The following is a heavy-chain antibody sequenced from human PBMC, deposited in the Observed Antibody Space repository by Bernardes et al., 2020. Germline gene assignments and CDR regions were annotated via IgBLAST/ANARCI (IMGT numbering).Heavy chain of an antibody. Sequence: SETLSLTCAVYGGSFSGYYWSWIRQPPGKGLEWIGEINHSGSTNYNPSLKSRVTISVDTSKNQFSLKLSSVTAADTAVYYCARGRTQRPRSPSYYGSGSYEDYWGQGTLVTVSS. D-gene: IGHD3-10*01. CDR1: GGSFSGYY. CDR3: ARGRTQRPRSPSYYGSGSYEDY. V-gene: IGHV4-34*01. J-gene: IGHJ4*02. CDR2: INHSGST.